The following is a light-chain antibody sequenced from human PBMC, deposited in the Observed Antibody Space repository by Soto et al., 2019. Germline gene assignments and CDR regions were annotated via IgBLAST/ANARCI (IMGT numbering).Light chain of an antibody. CDR1: QTISTW. V-gene: IGKV1-5*01. J-gene: IGKJ1*01. Sequence: MTQSPATLSASVGDRVTITCRASQTISTWMAWYQQKPGKAPKLLVYDASTVQSGVASRFSGSGSGTEFTLIISGLQPDDSATYYCQQYTNTNNPWMFGQGTKVEI. CDR2: DAS. CDR3: QQYTNTNNPWM.